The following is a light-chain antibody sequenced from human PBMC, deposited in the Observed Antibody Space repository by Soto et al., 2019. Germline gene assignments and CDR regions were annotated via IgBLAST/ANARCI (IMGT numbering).Light chain of an antibody. CDR1: QTVTRY. V-gene: IGKV3-11*01. J-gene: IGKJ5*01. CDR2: DAS. CDR3: QQRSNWPIT. Sequence: EIVLTQSPSTLSLSPRQRATLSCRASQTVTRYLAGYPHQPVQAPRLLIYDASNRATGIPARFSGSGSGTDFTLTIISLEHEDYSVYYCQQRSNWPITFGQGTRLEIK.